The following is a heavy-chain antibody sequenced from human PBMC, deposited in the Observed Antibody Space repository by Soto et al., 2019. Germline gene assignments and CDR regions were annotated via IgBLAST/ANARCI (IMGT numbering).Heavy chain of an antibody. CDR1: GGTFSSYA. D-gene: IGHD4-17*01. CDR3: AFYLRDYGKDAFDI. Sequence: ASVKVSCKASGGTFSSYAISWVRQAPGQGLEWMGGIIPIFGTANYAQKFQGRVTITADESTSTAYMELSSLRSEDTAVYYCAFYLRDYGKDAFDIWGQGTMVTGSS. J-gene: IGHJ3*02. V-gene: IGHV1-69*13. CDR2: IIPIFGTA.